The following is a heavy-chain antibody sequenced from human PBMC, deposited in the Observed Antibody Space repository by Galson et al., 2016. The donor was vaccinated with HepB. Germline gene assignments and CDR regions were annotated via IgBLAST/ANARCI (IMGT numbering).Heavy chain of an antibody. CDR2: IYHSGST. CDR3: ARGDNPDYGDYASAYYYMDV. Sequence: ETLSLTCAVYGGSFSGYYWSWIRQPPGKGLEWIGEIYHSGSTNCNPSLKSRVTISVDTSKNQFSLKLSFVTAADTAVYYCARGDNPDYGDYASAYYYMDVWGKGTTVTVSS. CDR1: GGSFSGYY. V-gene: IGHV4-34*01. J-gene: IGHJ6*03. D-gene: IGHD4-17*01.